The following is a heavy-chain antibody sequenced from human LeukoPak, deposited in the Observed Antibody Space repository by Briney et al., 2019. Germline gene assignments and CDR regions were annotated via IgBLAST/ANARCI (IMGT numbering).Heavy chain of an antibody. CDR3: ARIPSYDSNWFDP. J-gene: IGHJ5*02. D-gene: IGHD3-3*01. V-gene: IGHV3-7*03. CDR1: GFTFSSYW. Sequence: PGGSLRLSCAASGFTFSSYWMSWVRQAPGKGLEWVANIKQDGSDKYYVDSMKGRFTISRDNTKNSLYLQMNNLRAEDTAVYYCARIPSYDSNWFDPWGQGTLVTVSS. CDR2: IKQDGSDK.